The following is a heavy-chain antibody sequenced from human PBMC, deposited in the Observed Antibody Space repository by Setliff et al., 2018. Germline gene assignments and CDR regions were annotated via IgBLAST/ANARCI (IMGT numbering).Heavy chain of an antibody. J-gene: IGHJ6*03. CDR3: ARNALTGTTRKYYYYMDV. D-gene: IGHD1-7*01. V-gene: IGHV1-69*13. CDR1: GYGFTSHY. CDR2: IILMFGT. Sequence: GASVKVSCKTSGYGFTSHYFHWLRQAPGQGLEWMGGIILMFGTNYAQKFQGRITITADESTSTAYMELSSLGSEDTAVYYCARNALTGTTRKYYYYMDVWGQGTMVTVAS.